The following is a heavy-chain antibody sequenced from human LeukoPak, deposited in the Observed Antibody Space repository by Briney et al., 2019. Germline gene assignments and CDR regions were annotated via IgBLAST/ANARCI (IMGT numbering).Heavy chain of an antibody. CDR3: ARAVTVVTRGGLVFDY. J-gene: IGHJ4*02. CDR2: ITSSSSTI. CDR1: GFTFSRYN. V-gene: IGHV3-48*02. D-gene: IGHD2-21*02. Sequence: GGSLRLSCAASGFTFSRYNMNWVRQAPGKGLEWVSYITSSSSTIYYADSVKGRFTISRDNAKNSLFLQMNSLRDEDTSVYYCARAVTVVTRGGLVFDYWGQGTLVTVSS.